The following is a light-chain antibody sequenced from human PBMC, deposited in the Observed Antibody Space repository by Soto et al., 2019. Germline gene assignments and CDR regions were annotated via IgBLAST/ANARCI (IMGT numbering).Light chain of an antibody. CDR2: AAS. CDR3: QEYYSYSSWT. CDR1: QGISSY. Sequence: AIRMTQPPSSLSASTGDRVTITCRASQGISSYLAWYQQKRGKAPKLLIYAASTLQCGVTSRFRGSGSRIDFTHTVSCVQSEDFATYYWQEYYSYSSWTFGEGIKVVIK. V-gene: IGKV1-8*01. J-gene: IGKJ1*01.